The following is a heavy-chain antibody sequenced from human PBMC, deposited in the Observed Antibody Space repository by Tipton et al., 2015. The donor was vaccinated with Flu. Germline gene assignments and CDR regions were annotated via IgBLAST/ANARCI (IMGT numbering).Heavy chain of an antibody. Sequence: TLSLTCTVSGGSISSYYWSWIRQPAGKGLEWIGRIYTSGSTNYNPSLKSRVTMSVDTSKNQFSLKLSSVTAADTAVYYCAREGNYYDSSGYYRNFDYWGQGTLVTVSS. V-gene: IGHV4-4*07. CDR2: IYTSGST. D-gene: IGHD3-22*01. CDR3: AREGNYYDSSGYYRNFDY. J-gene: IGHJ4*02. CDR1: GGSISSYY.